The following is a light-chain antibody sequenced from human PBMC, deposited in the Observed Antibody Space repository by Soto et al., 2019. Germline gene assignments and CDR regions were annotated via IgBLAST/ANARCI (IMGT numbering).Light chain of an antibody. CDR3: QQYNSYPLT. CDR2: GTS. V-gene: IGKV1-16*02. J-gene: IGKJ5*01. Sequence: DIRMTQSPSSLSASVGDRVTITCRASQGISSNLAWFQQKPGKAPKSLIYGTSSSHSGVPSKFSGSGSGTDFTLTISSLQPEDFAIYYCQQYNSYPLTFGQGTRLEIK. CDR1: QGISSN.